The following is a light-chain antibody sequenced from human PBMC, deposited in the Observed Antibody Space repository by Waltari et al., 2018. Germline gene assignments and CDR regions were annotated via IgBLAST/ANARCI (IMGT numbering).Light chain of an antibody. CDR3: QSYDSSLSGPVV. CDR1: SSNIGAGYD. V-gene: IGLV1-40*01. Sequence: QSVLTQPPSVSGAPGQRVTISCTGSSSNIGAGYDVHWYQQLPGTAPKLLIYGNSNRPSGVPERFVGSKSGTAASLAITGLQAEDEADYYCQSYDSSLSGPVVFGGGTKLTVL. CDR2: GNS. J-gene: IGLJ2*01.